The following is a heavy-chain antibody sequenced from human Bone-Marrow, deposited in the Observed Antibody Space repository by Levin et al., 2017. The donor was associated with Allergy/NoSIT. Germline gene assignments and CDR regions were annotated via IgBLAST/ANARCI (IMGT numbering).Heavy chain of an antibody. Sequence: GESLKISCEASGFTFSNYAMHWVRQAPGKGLEWVSAITGSGGTTYYADSVKGRFTISRDNSRITLYLQMNSLRAEDAAVYYCAKATDSDYVFYYGVDVWGRGTTVTVSS. CDR3: AKATDSDYVFYYGVDV. J-gene: IGHJ6*02. CDR1: GFTFSNYA. CDR2: ITGSGGTT. V-gene: IGHV3-23*01. D-gene: IGHD3-16*01.